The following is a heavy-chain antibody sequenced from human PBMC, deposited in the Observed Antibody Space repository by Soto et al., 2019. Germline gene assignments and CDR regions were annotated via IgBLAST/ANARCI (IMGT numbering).Heavy chain of an antibody. CDR1: GGTFSSYA. CDR2: IIPIFGTA. J-gene: IGHJ4*02. D-gene: IGHD1-1*01. V-gene: IGHV1-69*01. Sequence: KVSCKASGGTFSSYAISWVRQAPGQGLEWMGGIIPIFGTANYAQKFQGRVTITADESTSTAYMELSSLRSEDTAVYYCARDPDGTTGTDLRAEDDYWGQGTLVTVSS. CDR3: ARDPDGTTGTDLRAEDDY.